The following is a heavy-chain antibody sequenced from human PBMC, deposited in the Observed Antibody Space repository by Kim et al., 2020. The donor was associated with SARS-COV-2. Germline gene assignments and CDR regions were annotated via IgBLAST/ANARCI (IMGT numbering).Heavy chain of an antibody. J-gene: IGHJ6*02. V-gene: IGHV3-21*01. CDR1: GFTFSSYS. CDR2: ISSSSSYI. CDR3: ARARGIAAAANYYGMDV. D-gene: IGHD6-13*01. Sequence: GGSLRLSCAASGFTFSSYSMNWVRQAPGKGLEWVSSISSSSSYIYYADSVKGRFTISRDNAKNSLYLQMNSLRAADTAVYYCARARGIAAAANYYGMDVWGQGTTVTVSS.